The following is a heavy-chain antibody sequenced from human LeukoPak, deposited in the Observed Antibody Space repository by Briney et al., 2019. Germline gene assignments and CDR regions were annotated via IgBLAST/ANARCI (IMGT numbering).Heavy chain of an antibody. J-gene: IGHJ3*01. CDR3: AKSVGELLFSGAFDV. CDR1: GFTFSNYW. V-gene: IGHV3-7*01. Sequence: GGSLRLSCAASGFTFSNYWMGWVRQAPGKGLEWVANIKEDGSQEHYVDSVKGRFTISRDNSKNTLYLQMNSLRADDTAVYYCAKSVGELLFSGAFDVWGQGTMVTVSS. D-gene: IGHD3-10*01. CDR2: IKEDGSQE.